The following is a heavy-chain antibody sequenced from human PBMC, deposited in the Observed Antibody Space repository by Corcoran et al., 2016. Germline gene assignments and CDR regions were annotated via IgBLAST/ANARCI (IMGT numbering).Heavy chain of an antibody. D-gene: IGHD2-21*02. J-gene: IGHJ4*02. Sequence: QVQLQQWGAGLLKPSETLSLTCAVYGGSFSGYYWSWIRQPPGKGLEWIGEINHSGSTNYNPSLKSRVTISVDTSKNQFSLKLSSVTAADTAVYYCARGNSVVVTAIPDRRFDYWGQGTLVTVSS. CDR1: GGSFSGYY. CDR3: ARGNSVVVTAIPDRRFDY. V-gene: IGHV4-34*01. CDR2: INHSGST.